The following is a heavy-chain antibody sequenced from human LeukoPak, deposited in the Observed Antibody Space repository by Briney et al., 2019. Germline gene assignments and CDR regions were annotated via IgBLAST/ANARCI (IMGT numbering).Heavy chain of an antibody. D-gene: IGHD2-15*01. CDR2: ISGSGGST. V-gene: IGHV3-23*01. J-gene: IGHJ5*02. Sequence: GGSLRLSCAASGFTFSSYAMSWVRQAPGKGLEWVSAISGSGGSTYYADSVKGRFTISRDNSKNTLFLQMNSLRVEDTAVYFCVRDYCSGGSCYESNWFDPWGQGTLVTVSS. CDR3: VRDYCSGGSCYESNWFDP. CDR1: GFTFSSYA.